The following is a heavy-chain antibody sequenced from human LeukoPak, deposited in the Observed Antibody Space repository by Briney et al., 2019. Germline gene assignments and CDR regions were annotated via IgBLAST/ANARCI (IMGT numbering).Heavy chain of an antibody. D-gene: IGHD6-13*01. J-gene: IGHJ4*02. CDR2: ISGSGGNT. Sequence: GGSLRLSCAASGFTFSSYGTNWVRQAPGKGLEWVSVISGSGGNTYYADSVKGRFTISRDNSKNTLYLQMNSLRAEDTAVYYCAKVPVPVIGAAGPFDYWGQGTLVTVSS. CDR3: AKVPVPVIGAAGPFDY. V-gene: IGHV3-23*01. CDR1: GFTFSSYG.